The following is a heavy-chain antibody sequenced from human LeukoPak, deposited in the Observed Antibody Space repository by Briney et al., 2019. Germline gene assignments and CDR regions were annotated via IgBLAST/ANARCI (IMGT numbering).Heavy chain of an antibody. CDR3: ARGSIVVEYYFDY. Sequence: ASVKVSCKASGGTFSGYAISWVRQAPGQALEWMGGIIPIFGTANYAQKFQGRVTITADESTSTAYMELSSLRSEDTAVYYCARGSIVVEYYFDYWGQGTLVTVSS. CDR2: IIPIFGTA. D-gene: IGHD3-22*01. CDR1: GGTFSGYA. V-gene: IGHV1-69*13. J-gene: IGHJ4*02.